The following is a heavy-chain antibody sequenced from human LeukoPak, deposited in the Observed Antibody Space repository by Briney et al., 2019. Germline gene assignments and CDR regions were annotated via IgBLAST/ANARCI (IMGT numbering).Heavy chain of an antibody. CDR2: IYPGDSDT. CDR1: GYSFTSQW. CDR3: ARVSRGDTSGYYSPGFDY. V-gene: IGHV5-51*03. J-gene: IGHJ4*02. D-gene: IGHD3-22*01. Sequence: GESLKISCKVSGYSFTSQWIGWVRQMPGKGLEWMGIIYPGDSDTRYSPSFEGQVTMSVDKSISTAYLQWSSLKASDTAMYYCARVSRGDTSGYYSPGFDYWGQGTLVNVSS.